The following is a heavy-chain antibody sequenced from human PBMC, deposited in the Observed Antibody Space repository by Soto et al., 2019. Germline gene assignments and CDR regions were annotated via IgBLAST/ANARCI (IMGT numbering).Heavy chain of an antibody. CDR2: IYYSGST. D-gene: IGHD2-8*01. J-gene: IGHJ6*02. CDR3: ARDSGRMVYALYYYYYGMDV. Sequence: SETLSLTCTVSGGSISSYYWSWIRQPPGKGLEWIGYIYYSGSTNYNPSLKSRVTISVDTSKNQFSLKLSSVTAADTAVYYCARDSGRMVYALYYYYYGMDVWGQGTTVTVSS. V-gene: IGHV4-59*01. CDR1: GGSISSYY.